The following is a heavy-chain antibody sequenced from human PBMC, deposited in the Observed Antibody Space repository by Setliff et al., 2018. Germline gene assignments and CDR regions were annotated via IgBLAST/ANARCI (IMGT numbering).Heavy chain of an antibody. V-gene: IGHV3-15*01. J-gene: IGHJ4*02. Sequence: RLSCAASGFIINNAYMHWVRQAPGKGLEWVGRIKSKADGGTTDYAAPVKGRFTISRDDSKNTLYLQMNSLKTEDTAVYYCTTHYGKGCWGQGTLVTVSS. CDR1: GFIINNAY. CDR2: IKSKADGGTT. D-gene: IGHD3-10*01. CDR3: TTHYGKGC.